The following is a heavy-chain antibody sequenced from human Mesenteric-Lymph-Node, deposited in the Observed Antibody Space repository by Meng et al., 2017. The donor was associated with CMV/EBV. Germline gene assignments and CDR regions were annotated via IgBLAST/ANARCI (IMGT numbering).Heavy chain of an antibody. D-gene: IGHD3-9*01. CDR1: GGSISSRTYY. V-gene: IGHV4-39*07. Sequence: SETLSLTCTVSGGSISSRTYYWGWLRQPPGRGLEWLGNIYYSGTTYYSPSIKSRVTISVDSSKNQFSLKMSSVTAADTAVYYCARADRGYDILTGSYGFAYFGSWGQGTLVTVSS. CDR2: IYYSGTT. CDR3: ARADRGYDILTGSYGFAYFGS. J-gene: IGHJ4*02.